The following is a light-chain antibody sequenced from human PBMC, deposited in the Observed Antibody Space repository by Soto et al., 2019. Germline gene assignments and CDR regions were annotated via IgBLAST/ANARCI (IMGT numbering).Light chain of an antibody. CDR1: QSVISSC. CDR2: DAS. V-gene: IGKV3-20*01. J-gene: IGKJ1*01. CDR3: QQYGSSGT. Sequence: EIVLTQSPGTLSLSPGERATLSCTASQSVISSCLAWYQRKPGQAPRLLIYDASNRATGIPDRFSGSGSGTDFTLTISRLEPEDFAVYYCQQYGSSGTFGQGTKVDIK.